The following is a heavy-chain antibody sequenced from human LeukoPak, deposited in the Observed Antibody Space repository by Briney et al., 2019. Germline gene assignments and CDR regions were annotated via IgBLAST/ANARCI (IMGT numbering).Heavy chain of an antibody. CDR3: ARHGSGSYYSQFDS. Sequence: SETLSLTCTVSGGSISSSSYYGGWIRQPPGKGLEWIGSIYNSGSTYYNPSLKSRVTISEDTSKNQFSLKLSSVTAADTAVYYCARHGSGSYYSQFDSWGQGTLVTVSS. J-gene: IGHJ4*02. D-gene: IGHD3-10*01. CDR2: IYNSGST. CDR1: GGSISSSSYY. V-gene: IGHV4-39*01.